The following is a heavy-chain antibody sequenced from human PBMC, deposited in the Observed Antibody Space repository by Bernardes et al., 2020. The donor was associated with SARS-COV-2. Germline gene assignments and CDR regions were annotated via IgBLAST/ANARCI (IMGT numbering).Heavy chain of an antibody. D-gene: IGHD5-12*01. CDR1: GFTFSNYW. CDR3: VRGPSGGYGRFEY. V-gene: IGHV3-74*01. CDR2: INGDGSRT. J-gene: IGHJ4*02. Sequence: GGSLRLSCAASGFTFSNYWMHWVRQAPGKGRMWVSRINGDGSRTTYADSVKGRFTISRDNAKNTLYLQMNSLRADDTAVYYCVRGPSGGYGRFEYWGQGSLVTVSS.